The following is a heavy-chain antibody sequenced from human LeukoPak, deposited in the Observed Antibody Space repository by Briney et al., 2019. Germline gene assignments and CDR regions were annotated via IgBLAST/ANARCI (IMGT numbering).Heavy chain of an antibody. CDR3: ARGLDYGLYYWDYYMDV. Sequence: ASVKVSCKASGYTFTSYDINWVRQATGQGLEWMGWMNPNSGNTGYAQKFQGRVTMTRNTSISTAYMELSSLRSEDTAVYYCARGLDYGLYYWDYYMDVWGKGTTVTVSS. CDR2: MNPNSGNT. CDR1: GYTFTSYD. J-gene: IGHJ6*03. D-gene: IGHD4-17*01. V-gene: IGHV1-8*01.